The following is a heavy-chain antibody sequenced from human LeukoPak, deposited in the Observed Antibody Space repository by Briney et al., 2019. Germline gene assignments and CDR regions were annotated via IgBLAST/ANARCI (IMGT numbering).Heavy chain of an antibody. CDR1: GFTFSSYW. CDR3: ARDRGIYSGTPGGY. Sequence: GGSLRLSCAASGFTFSSYWMSWVRQAPGKGLEWVANIKQDGSEKYYVDSVKGRFTISRDNAKNSLYLQMNSLRAEDTAVYYCARDRGIYSGTPGGYWGQGTLVTVSS. D-gene: IGHD5-12*01. V-gene: IGHV3-7*01. J-gene: IGHJ4*02. CDR2: IKQDGSEK.